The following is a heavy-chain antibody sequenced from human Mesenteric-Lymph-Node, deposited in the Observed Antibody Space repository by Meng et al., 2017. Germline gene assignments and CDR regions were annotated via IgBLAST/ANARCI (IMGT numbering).Heavy chain of an antibody. Sequence: QVQLTPWGAGLLKPSETLSLTCAVYGGSFSGYYWSWIRQPPGKGLEWIGEINHSGSTNYNPSLKSRVTISVDTSKNQFSLKLSSVTAADTAVYYCARIMYNWGVYWYFDLWGRGTLVTVSS. CDR3: ARIMYNWGVYWYFDL. V-gene: IGHV4-34*01. J-gene: IGHJ2*01. D-gene: IGHD1-20*01. CDR1: GGSFSGYY. CDR2: INHSGST.